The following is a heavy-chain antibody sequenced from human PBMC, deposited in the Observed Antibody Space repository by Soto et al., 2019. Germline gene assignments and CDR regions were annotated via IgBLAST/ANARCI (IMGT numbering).Heavy chain of an antibody. CDR1: SGSISSYY. V-gene: IGHV4-59*01. D-gene: IGHD3-10*01. J-gene: IGHJ4*02. Sequence: QVQLQESGPRLMKPSETLSLTCTVASGSISSYYWSWLRQPPGKGLECIGYVYYSGTTNYNSSLKSRVSISRDPSKNQLSLTLNSVTAADTAVYYCARTPFYYFGLGTHLYYFDVWDQGALVTVSS. CDR3: ARTPFYYFGLGTHLYYFDV. CDR2: VYYSGTT.